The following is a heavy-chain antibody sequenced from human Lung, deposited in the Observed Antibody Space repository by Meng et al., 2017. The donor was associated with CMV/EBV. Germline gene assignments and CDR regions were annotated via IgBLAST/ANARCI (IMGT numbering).Heavy chain of an antibody. V-gene: IGHV4-4*02. CDR2: IYHSGGT. D-gene: IGHD6-19*01. Sequence: QMQLQASGPGLVKPSGTLSLTCAVSGGSIIISTWWSWVRQPPGKGLEWIGEIYHSGGTNYNPSLRGRVTISLDKSKNQFSLTLRSVTAADTAVYYCARDPYATGWAGWGQGTLVTVSS. J-gene: IGHJ4*02. CDR1: GGSIIISTW. CDR3: ARDPYATGWAG.